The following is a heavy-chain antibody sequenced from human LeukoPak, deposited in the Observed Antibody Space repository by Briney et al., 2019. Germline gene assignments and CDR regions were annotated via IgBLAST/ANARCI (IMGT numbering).Heavy chain of an antibody. Sequence: GGSLRLSCTASGFAFSSYAMSWVRQAPGVGLEWVSAIDGGGGGRTWHADSVRGRFTISRDNSKNTLFMQMNSLRAEDTAVYYCAKDFYDSSGSRYDYWGQGTLVTVSS. CDR3: AKDFYDSSGSRYDY. D-gene: IGHD3-22*01. V-gene: IGHV3-23*01. CDR1: GFAFSSYA. CDR2: IDGGGGGRT. J-gene: IGHJ4*02.